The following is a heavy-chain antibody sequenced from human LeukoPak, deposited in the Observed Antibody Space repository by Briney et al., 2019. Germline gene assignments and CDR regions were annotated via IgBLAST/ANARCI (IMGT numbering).Heavy chain of an antibody. CDR3: ARDGFDNSGYYDYYYYYMDV. Sequence: PGGSLRLSCAAPGFTFSSHSMHWVRQAPGKGLEWVALISYDISNKYHADSVKGRFTISRDNSKNTLYLQMNSLRAEDTAVYYCARDGFDNSGYYDYYYYYMDVWGTGTTVTVSS. D-gene: IGHD3-22*01. CDR1: GFTFSSHS. V-gene: IGHV3-30*04. J-gene: IGHJ6*03. CDR2: ISYDISNK.